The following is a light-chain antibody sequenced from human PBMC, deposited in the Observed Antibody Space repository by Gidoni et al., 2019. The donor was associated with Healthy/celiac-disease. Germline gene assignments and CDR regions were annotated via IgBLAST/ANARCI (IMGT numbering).Light chain of an antibody. V-gene: IGKV3D-20*01. Sequence: SSHPRQSVSSSYLAWYKQQPGLAPRLLIYDASSRATGIPDRFRGRGSGTDFTLTISRLEPEDFAVYYCQQYGSSPYTFGPGTKLEIK. CDR3: QQYGSSPYT. CDR1: QSVSSSY. J-gene: IGKJ2*01. CDR2: DAS.